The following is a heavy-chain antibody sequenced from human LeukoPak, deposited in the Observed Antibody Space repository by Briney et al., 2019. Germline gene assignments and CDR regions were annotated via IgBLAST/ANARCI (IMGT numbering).Heavy chain of an antibody. V-gene: IGHV6-1*01. J-gene: IGHJ4*02. CDR1: GDSVSSNSAG. CDR2: TYYRSKWYN. Sequence: SQTLSLTCAISGDSVSSNSAGWNWIRQSPSRGLEWLGRTYYRSKWYNDYAVSVKSRITINPDTSKNQFSLQLNSVTPEDTAVYYCARGGIAAAGTLFDYWGQGTLVTVSS. CDR3: ARGGIAAAGTLFDY. D-gene: IGHD6-13*01.